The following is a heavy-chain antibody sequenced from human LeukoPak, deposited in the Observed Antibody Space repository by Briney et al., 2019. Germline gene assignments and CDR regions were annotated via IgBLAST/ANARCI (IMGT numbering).Heavy chain of an antibody. CDR3: ARDGGSLGFGTREGAFDI. V-gene: IGHV3-33*01. CDR2: IWYDGSNK. Sequence: GGSLILSCAASGFTFSSYGMHWGRQAPGKGLEGGTVIWYDGSNKYYADSVKGGLTISRDNSKNTLYLQMNSLSGEATAVYYCARDGGSLGFGTREGAFDIWGQGTMVTVSS. J-gene: IGHJ3*02. CDR1: GFTFSSYG. D-gene: IGHD3-10*01.